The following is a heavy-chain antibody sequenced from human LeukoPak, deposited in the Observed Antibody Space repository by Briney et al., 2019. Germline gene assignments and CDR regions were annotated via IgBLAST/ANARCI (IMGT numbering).Heavy chain of an antibody. J-gene: IGHJ4*02. CDR3: AKDVHYYGSGSYYR. Sequence: PGGSLRLSCAASGFTFSSYAMSWVRQAPGKGLEWVSGISGSGGSTYYAESVKGRFTISRDNSKNTLYLQMNSLRAEDTAAYYCAKDVHYYGSGSYYRWGQGTLVTVSS. CDR2: ISGSGGST. V-gene: IGHV3-23*01. D-gene: IGHD3-10*01. CDR1: GFTFSSYA.